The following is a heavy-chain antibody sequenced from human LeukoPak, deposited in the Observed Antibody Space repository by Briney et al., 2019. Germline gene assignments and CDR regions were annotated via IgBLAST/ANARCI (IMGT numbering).Heavy chain of an antibody. Sequence: GASVKVSCKASGGTFSSYAISWVRQAPGQGLEWMGGIIPIFGTANYAQKFQGRVTITTDESTSTAYMELSSLRSEDTAVYYCARERFDYDRGQGSSLWGQGTLVTVSS. D-gene: IGHD3-22*01. CDR1: GGTFSSYA. J-gene: IGHJ4*02. V-gene: IGHV1-69*05. CDR3: ARERFDYDRGQGSSL. CDR2: IIPIFGTA.